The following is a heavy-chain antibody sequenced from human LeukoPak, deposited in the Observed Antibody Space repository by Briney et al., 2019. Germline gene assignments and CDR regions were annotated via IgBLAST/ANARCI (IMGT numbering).Heavy chain of an antibody. V-gene: IGHV4-39*01. D-gene: IGHD3-9*01. CDR1: GFTFSSYA. J-gene: IGHJ5*02. CDR3: ARHVTTYYDILTGYYSNWFDP. CDR2: IYYSGST. Sequence: PGGSLRLSCAASGFTFSSYAMGWIRQPPGKGLEWIGSIYYSGSTYYNPSLKSRVTISVDTSKNQFSLKLSSVTAADTAVYYCARHVTTYYDILTGYYSNWFDPWGQGTLVTVSS.